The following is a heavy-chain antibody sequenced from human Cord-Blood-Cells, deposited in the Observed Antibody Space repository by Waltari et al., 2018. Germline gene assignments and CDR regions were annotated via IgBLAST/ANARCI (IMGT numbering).Heavy chain of an antibody. D-gene: IGHD3-16*01. CDR1: GFTFSSSW. J-gene: IGHJ3*02. CDR3: ASGGRTAFDI. V-gene: IGHV3-7*01. Sequence: EVQLVESGGGLVQPGGSLRLSCAASGFTFSSSWMSWVSQAPGKGLEGVANIKQDGSEKYYVDSVKGRFTISRDNAKNSLYLQMNSLRAEDTAVYYCASGGRTAFDIWGQGTMVTVSS. CDR2: IKQDGSEK.